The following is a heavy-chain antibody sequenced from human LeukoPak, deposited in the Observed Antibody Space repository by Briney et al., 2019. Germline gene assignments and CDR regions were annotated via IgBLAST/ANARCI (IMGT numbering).Heavy chain of an antibody. D-gene: IGHD3-10*01. CDR3: AKTFYSGSYYLGHFDY. CDR1: GFTFSSYG. Sequence: GGSLRLSCAASGFTFSSYGMHWVRQAPGKGLEWVAIISYDGSNEYYADSVKGRFTISRDNSKNTLYLQMNSLRAEDTAVYYCAKTFYSGSYYLGHFDYWGQGTLVTVSS. V-gene: IGHV3-30*18. CDR2: ISYDGSNE. J-gene: IGHJ4*02.